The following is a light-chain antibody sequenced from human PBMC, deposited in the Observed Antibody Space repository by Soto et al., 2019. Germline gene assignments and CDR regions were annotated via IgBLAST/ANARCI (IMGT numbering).Light chain of an antibody. Sequence: DNVLTQSPATLSLSPGERATLSCWASRNVSNYLAWYHHKPGQLPRLLIYAASERAIGIPARFTGSGSGTNFSLTISTLDPEDSAIYYCQQRRHWPLTFGGGTKVEIK. V-gene: IGKV3-11*01. J-gene: IGKJ4*01. CDR1: RNVSNY. CDR3: QQRRHWPLT. CDR2: AAS.